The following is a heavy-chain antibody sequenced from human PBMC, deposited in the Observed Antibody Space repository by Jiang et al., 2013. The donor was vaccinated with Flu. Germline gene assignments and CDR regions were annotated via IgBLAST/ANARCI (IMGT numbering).Heavy chain of an antibody. D-gene: IGHD3-10*01. J-gene: IGHJ4*02. CDR1: GGSFSGYY. CDR2: INHSGST. V-gene: IGHV4-34*01. Sequence: LLKPSETLSLTCAVYGGSFSGYYWSWIRQPPGKGLEWIGEINHSGSTNYNPSLKSRVTISVDTSKNQFSLKLSSVTAADTAVYYCARAFGELLDQHYFDYWGQGTLVTVSS. CDR3: ARAFGELLDQHYFDY.